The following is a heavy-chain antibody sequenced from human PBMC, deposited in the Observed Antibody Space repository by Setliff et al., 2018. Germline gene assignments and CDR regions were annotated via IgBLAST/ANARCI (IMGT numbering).Heavy chain of an antibody. Sequence: ASVKVSCKASGYTFTSYGISWVRQAPGQGLEWMGWINAGNGNTKYSQKFQGRVTITRDTSASTAYMELSSLRPEDTAVYYCAKDSLSGWSAVDYWGQGTLVTVSS. CDR1: GYTFTSYG. V-gene: IGHV1-18*01. CDR2: INAGNGNT. CDR3: AKDSLSGWSAVDY. D-gene: IGHD6-19*01. J-gene: IGHJ4*02.